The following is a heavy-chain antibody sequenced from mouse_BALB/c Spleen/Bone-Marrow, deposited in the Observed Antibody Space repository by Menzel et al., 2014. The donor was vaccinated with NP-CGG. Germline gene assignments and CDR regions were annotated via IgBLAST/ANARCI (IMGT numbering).Heavy chain of an antibody. CDR3: ARSYGSSPFDY. J-gene: IGHJ2*01. CDR1: GFNIKDTY. Sequence: VQLKGSGAELVKPGASVKLSCTASGFNIKDTYMHWVKQRPEQGLEWIGRIDPANGNTKYDPKFQGKATITADTSSNTAYLQLSNLTSEDTAVYYCARSYGSSPFDYWGQGTTLTVSS. V-gene: IGHV14-3*02. CDR2: IDPANGNT. D-gene: IGHD1-1*01.